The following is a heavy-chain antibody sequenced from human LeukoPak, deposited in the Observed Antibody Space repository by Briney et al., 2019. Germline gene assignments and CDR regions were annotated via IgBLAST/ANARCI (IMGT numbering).Heavy chain of an antibody. V-gene: IGHV1-18*01. D-gene: IGHD1-26*01. J-gene: IGHJ6*03. Sequence: ASVKVSCKASGYTFTSYGISWVRQAPGQGLKWMGWISAYNGNTNYAQKLQGRVTMTTDTSTSTAYMELRSLRSDDTAVYYCARVDSGSYNYYYYYYMDVWGKGTTVTVSS. CDR1: GYTFTSYG. CDR2: ISAYNGNT. CDR3: ARVDSGSYNYYYYYYMDV.